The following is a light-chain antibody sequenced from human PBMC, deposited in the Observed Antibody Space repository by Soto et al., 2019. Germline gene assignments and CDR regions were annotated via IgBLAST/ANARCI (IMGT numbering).Light chain of an antibody. CDR1: QSISSW. CDR3: QQYNSYPGT. CDR2: DAS. V-gene: IGKV1-5*01. J-gene: IGKJ1*01. Sequence: DIQMTQSPSTLSASVGDRVTITCRASQSISSWWAWYQQKPGKAPKLLIYDASSLESGVPSRFSGSGSGTEFTLTISSLQPDEFATYYCQQYNSYPGTFGQGTKVEIK.